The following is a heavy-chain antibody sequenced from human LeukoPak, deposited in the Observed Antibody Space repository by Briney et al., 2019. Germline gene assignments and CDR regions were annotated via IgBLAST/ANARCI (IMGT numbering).Heavy chain of an antibody. CDR3: ATTLPSSGYYYFDY. Sequence: ASVKVSCKVSGYTLTELSMHWVRQAPGKGLERMGGFDPEDGETIYAQKFQGRVTMTEDTSTDTAYMELSSLRSEDTAVYYCATTLPSSGYYYFDYWGQGTLVTVSS. V-gene: IGHV1-24*01. CDR2: FDPEDGET. D-gene: IGHD3-22*01. J-gene: IGHJ4*02. CDR1: GYTLTELS.